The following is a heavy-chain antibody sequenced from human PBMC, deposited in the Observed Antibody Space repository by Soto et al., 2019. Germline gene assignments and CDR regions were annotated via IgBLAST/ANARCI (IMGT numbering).Heavy chain of an antibody. CDR2: IYYSGST. CDR1: GGSVSSGNYY. J-gene: IGHJ4*02. CDR3: ARRASGTPYFDF. D-gene: IGHD1-1*01. Sequence: SETLSITCTVSGGSVSSGNYYWSWIRQPPGKGLEWIGYIYYSGSTNYNPSLKSRVTLSVDTSRNQFSLKLTSVTAADTAVYYCARRASGTPYFDFWGQGTLVTVSS. V-gene: IGHV4-61*01.